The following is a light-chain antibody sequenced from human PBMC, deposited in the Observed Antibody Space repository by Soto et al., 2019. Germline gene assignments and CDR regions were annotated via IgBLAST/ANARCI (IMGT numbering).Light chain of an antibody. CDR3: QQLSNWPPSIT. CDR2: DTS. Sequence: EIVMTQSPATLSVSPGERATLSCRASQSVSSNLAWYQQKPGQAPRLLIYDTSNRATGIPARFSGSGSGTDFTLTISSLEPEDFAVYYCQQLSNWPPSITFGQGTRLEIK. CDR1: QSVSSN. J-gene: IGKJ5*01. V-gene: IGKV3-11*01.